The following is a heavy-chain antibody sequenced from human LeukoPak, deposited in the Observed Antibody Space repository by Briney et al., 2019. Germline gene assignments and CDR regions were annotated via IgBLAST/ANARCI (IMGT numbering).Heavy chain of an antibody. CDR1: GFTFNNYA. CDR2: ISSSGGNT. V-gene: IGHV3-23*01. CDR3: AKVISSSCGIGGY. D-gene: IGHD6-13*01. Sequence: PGGSLRLSCAASGFTFNNYAMTWVRQAPGQGLEWVSTISSSGGNTYYADSVKGRFTISRDNSKNTLYLQMNSLRAEDTALYYCAKVISSSCGIGGYWGQGTLVTVSS. J-gene: IGHJ4*02.